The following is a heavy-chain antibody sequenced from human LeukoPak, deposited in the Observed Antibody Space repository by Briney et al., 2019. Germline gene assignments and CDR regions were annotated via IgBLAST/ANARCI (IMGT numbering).Heavy chain of an antibody. CDR2: INAGNGNT. CDR1: GYTFTRYA. Sequence: ASVEISCKASGYTFTRYAMHWVRQAPGQRLEWMGWINAGNGNTKYSQKFQGRVTITRDTSASTAYMELSSLRSEDTAVYYCARDLSYGQGWFDPWGQGTLVTVSS. V-gene: IGHV1-3*01. D-gene: IGHD2-8*01. CDR3: ARDLSYGQGWFDP. J-gene: IGHJ5*02.